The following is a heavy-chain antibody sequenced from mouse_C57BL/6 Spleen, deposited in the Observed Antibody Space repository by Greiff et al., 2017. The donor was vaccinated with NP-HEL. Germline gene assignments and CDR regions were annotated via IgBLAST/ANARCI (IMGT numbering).Heavy chain of an antibody. Sequence: QVQLQQPGAELVRPGSSVKLSCKASGYTFTSYWMHWVKQRPIQGLEWIGNIDPSDSETHYTQKFKDKATLTVDKSSSTAYMQLSSLTSEDSAVYYCAREDDYAWFAYWGQGTLVTVSA. CDR1: GYTFTSYW. J-gene: IGHJ3*01. V-gene: IGHV1-52*01. CDR3: AREDDYAWFAY. D-gene: IGHD2-4*01. CDR2: IDPSDSET.